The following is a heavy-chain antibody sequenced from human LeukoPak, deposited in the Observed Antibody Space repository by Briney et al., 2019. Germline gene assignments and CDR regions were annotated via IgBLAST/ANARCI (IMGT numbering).Heavy chain of an antibody. CDR2: IYYSGST. D-gene: IGHD2-21*01. CDR1: GDSGDSMNTYY. V-gene: IGHV4-59*08. CDR3: ARHLFPAEGGIYFDY. Sequence: SETLSLTCIVSGDSGDSMNTYYWSWIRQPPGKGLEWIGYIYYSGSTNYNPSLKSRVTISVDTSKNQFSLKLSSVTAADTAVYYCARHLFPAEGGIYFDYWGQGTLVTVSS. J-gene: IGHJ4*02.